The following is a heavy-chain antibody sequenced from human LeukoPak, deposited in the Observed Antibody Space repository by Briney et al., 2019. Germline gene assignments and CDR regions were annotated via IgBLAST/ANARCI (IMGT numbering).Heavy chain of an antibody. V-gene: IGHV3-53*01. CDR1: GFTVITND. Sequence: GGSLRLSCAASGFTVITNDMTWVRQAPGKGLEWVSVLYSDGNTKYADSVKGRFTISRDNSKNTLYLQMSSLRVDDTAVYYCARDAGRFPTSPTDSWGQGSLVTVSS. CDR2: LYSDGNT. J-gene: IGHJ4*02. D-gene: IGHD2-21*01. CDR3: ARDAGRFPTSPTDS.